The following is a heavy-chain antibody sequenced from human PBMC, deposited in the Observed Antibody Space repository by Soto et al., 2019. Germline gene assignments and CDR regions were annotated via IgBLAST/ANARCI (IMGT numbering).Heavy chain of an antibody. CDR1: GFTFSSYS. V-gene: IGHV3-48*02. D-gene: IGHD6-19*01. CDR2: ISSSSSTI. J-gene: IGHJ6*02. Sequence: QPGGSLRLSCAASGFTFSSYSMNWVRQAPGKGLEWVSYISSSSSTIYYADSVKGRFTISRDNAKNSLYLQMNSLRDEDTAVYYCATTKWYSSGWYRENNYYYYYGMDVWGQGTTVTVSS. CDR3: ATTKWYSSGWYRENNYYYYYGMDV.